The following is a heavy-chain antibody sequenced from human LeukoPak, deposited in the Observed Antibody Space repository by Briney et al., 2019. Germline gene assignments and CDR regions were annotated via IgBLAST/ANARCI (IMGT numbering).Heavy chain of an antibody. V-gene: IGHV3-23*01. Sequence: GGSLRLSCAASGFTFSSYAMSWVRQAPGKGLEWVSAVSGSGGSTYYADSVKGRFTISRDNSKNTLYLQMNSLRAEDTAVYYCAKGYCSGGSCYFDYWGQGTLVTVSS. J-gene: IGHJ4*02. CDR3: AKGYCSGGSCYFDY. D-gene: IGHD2-15*01. CDR2: VSGSGGST. CDR1: GFTFSSYA.